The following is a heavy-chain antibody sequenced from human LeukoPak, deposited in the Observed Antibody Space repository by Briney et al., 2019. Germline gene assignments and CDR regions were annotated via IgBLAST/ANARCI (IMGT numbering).Heavy chain of an antibody. J-gene: IGHJ3*01. D-gene: IGHD1-26*01. CDR1: GSSFTSYC. CDR2: IYPGDSGP. Sequence: GASLQISCKVSGSSFTSYCIGWVRQMPGKGLEWMGIIYPGDSGPTYSPSFQGQVTISVDKSINTAYLQWSSLQASDTAMYYCGMSGDRVPLQDDVFDVWGQGTMVTVST. CDR3: GMSGDRVPLQDDVFDV. V-gene: IGHV5-51*01.